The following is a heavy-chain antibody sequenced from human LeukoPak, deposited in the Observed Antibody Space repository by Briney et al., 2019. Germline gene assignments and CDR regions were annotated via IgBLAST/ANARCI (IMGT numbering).Heavy chain of an antibody. CDR1: GFTFSDYW. CDR3: ARKRTVTTAQGAFDI. D-gene: IGHD4-17*01. J-gene: IGHJ3*02. Sequence: PGGSLRLSCAASGFTFSDYWMSWVRQAPGKGLEWVANIKQDESKTYFVDSVKGRFTISRDNRKNSLYLEMNSLRAEDTAVYYCARKRTVTTAQGAFDIWGQGTMVAVSS. V-gene: IGHV3-7*01. CDR2: IKQDESKT.